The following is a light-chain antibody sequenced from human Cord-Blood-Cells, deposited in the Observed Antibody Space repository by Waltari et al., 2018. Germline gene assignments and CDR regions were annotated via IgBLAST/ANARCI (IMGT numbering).Light chain of an antibody. CDR3: QQRSNWPPT. CDR2: DAS. Sequence: EIVLTQSPATLSLSPGERATLSCRASQGVSSYLAWYQQKPGQAPRLLIYDASNRATGIPARCSGSGSGTDFTLTISSLEPEDFAVYYCQQRSNWPPTFGQRTKVEI. J-gene: IGKJ1*01. V-gene: IGKV3-11*01. CDR1: QGVSSY.